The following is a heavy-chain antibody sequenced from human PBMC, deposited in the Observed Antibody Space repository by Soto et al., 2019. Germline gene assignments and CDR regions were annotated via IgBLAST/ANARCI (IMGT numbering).Heavy chain of an antibody. V-gene: IGHV3-23*01. J-gene: IGHJ4*02. D-gene: IGHD3-10*01. CDR3: AKASGENYPGSRVVDY. CDR1: GYSISTYA. Sequence: EVQLLESGGGLVQPGGSQRLSCAASGYSISTYAMSWVRQAPGKGLEWVPVVTSTGRDTLHADSVKGRFTISRDNSKNMLYLQMNSLRAEDAAIYYCAKASGENYPGSRVVDYWGQGTRVTVSS. CDR2: VTSTGRDT.